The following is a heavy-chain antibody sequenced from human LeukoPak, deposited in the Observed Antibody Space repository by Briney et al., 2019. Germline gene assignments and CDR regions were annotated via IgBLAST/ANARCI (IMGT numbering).Heavy chain of an antibody. Sequence: ESGPTLVNPTQTLTLTCTFSGFSLSTSGMYVGWIRQPPGKALEWLALIYWNDDKRYSPSLKSRLTITKDTSKNQVVLTTTNMDPVDTATYYCAHRNSDYRAFDIWGQGTMVTVSS. V-gene: IGHV2-5*01. J-gene: IGHJ3*02. CDR2: IYWNDDK. D-gene: IGHD4-11*01. CDR3: AHRNSDYRAFDI. CDR1: GFSLSTSGMY.